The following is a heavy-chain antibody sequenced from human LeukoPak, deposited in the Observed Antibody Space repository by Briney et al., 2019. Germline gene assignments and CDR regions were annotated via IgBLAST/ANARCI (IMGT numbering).Heavy chain of an antibody. CDR1: GGSISSGGYS. J-gene: IGHJ4*02. CDR2: IYHSGST. Sequence: PSQTLSLTCAVSGGSISSGGYSWSWIRQPPGKGLEWIGYIYHSGSTYYNPSLKSRVTISVDTSKNQFSLKLSSVTAADTAVYYCARQRIAVAIDYWGQGTLVTVSS. D-gene: IGHD6-19*01. CDR3: ARQRIAVAIDY. V-gene: IGHV4-30-2*03.